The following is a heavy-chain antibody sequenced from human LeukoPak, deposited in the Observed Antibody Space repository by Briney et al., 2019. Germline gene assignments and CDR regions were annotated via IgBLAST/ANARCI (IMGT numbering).Heavy chain of an antibody. Sequence: PGRSLRLSCAASGFRFSDYAMHWVRQAPGKGLEWVAVISEDGSNKNDADSVKGRFTISRDNSKNTLYLQMNSLRAEDTAVYYCARADSSSWHNFNYWGQGTLVIVSS. J-gene: IGHJ4*02. V-gene: IGHV3-30-3*01. CDR3: ARADSSSWHNFNY. D-gene: IGHD6-13*01. CDR1: GFRFSDYA. CDR2: ISEDGSNK.